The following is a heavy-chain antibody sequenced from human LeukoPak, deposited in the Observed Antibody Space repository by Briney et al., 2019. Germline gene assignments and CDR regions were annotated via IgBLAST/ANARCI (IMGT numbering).Heavy chain of an antibody. CDR1: EYTFTNYY. J-gene: IGHJ4*02. Sequence: ASMKVSCETSEYTFTNYYMHWVRQAPGQGLEWMGIINPSGGSTTYAQKFQGRVTMTRDTSTRTLYMELSSLRSDDTAVYYCARGDPFDYWGQGTLVTVSS. CDR3: ARGDPFDY. CDR2: INPSGGST. V-gene: IGHV1-46*01.